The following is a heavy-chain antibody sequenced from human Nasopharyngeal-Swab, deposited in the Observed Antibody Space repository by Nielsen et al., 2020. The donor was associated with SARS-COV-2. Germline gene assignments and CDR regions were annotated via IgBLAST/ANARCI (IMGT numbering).Heavy chain of an antibody. Sequence: WVRQAPGQGLEWMGGIIPIFGTANYAQKFQGRVTITADESTSTAYMELSSLRSEDTAVYYCARGPSSGYYLHAFDIWGQGTMVTVSS. J-gene: IGHJ3*02. CDR2: IIPIFGTA. V-gene: IGHV1-69*01. CDR3: ARGPSSGYYLHAFDI. D-gene: IGHD3-22*01.